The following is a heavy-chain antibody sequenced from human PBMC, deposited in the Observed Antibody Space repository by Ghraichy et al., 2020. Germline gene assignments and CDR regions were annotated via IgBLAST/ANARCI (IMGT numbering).Heavy chain of an antibody. D-gene: IGHD2-15*01. CDR2: ISYDGSNK. V-gene: IGHV3-30-3*01. Sequence: GGSLRLSCAASGFTFSSYAMHWVRQAPGKGLEWVAVISYDGSNKYYADSVKGRFTISRDNSKNTLYLQMNSLRAEDTAVYYCARVVVVAAIFDAFDIWGQGTMVTVSS. CDR3: ARVVVVAAIFDAFDI. J-gene: IGHJ3*02. CDR1: GFTFSSYA.